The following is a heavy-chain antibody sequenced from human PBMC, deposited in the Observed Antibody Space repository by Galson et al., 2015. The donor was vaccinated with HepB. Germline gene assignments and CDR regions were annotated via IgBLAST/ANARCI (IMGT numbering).Heavy chain of an antibody. CDR2: IKSKTDGGTT. Sequence: SLRLSCAASGFTFSNAWMNWVRQAPGKGLEWVGRIKSKTDGGTTDYAAPVKGRFTISRDDSKNTLYLQMNSLKTEDTAVYYCTTSRNTFGGVIATKEGALDYWGQGTLVTVSS. V-gene: IGHV3-15*07. CDR1: GFTFSNAW. D-gene: IGHD3-16*02. CDR3: TTSRNTFGGVIATKEGALDY. J-gene: IGHJ4*02.